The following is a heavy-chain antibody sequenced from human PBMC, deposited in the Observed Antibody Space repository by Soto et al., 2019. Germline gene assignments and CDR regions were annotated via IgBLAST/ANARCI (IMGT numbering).Heavy chain of an antibody. CDR3: ASRSGTYPYYFDY. D-gene: IGHD1-26*01. J-gene: IGHJ4*02. V-gene: IGHV1-18*01. CDR2: ISTYNGNT. CDR1: GYTFTSYG. Sequence: HVQLVQSGTEVKKPGASVKVSCKVSGYTFTSYGMSWVRQAPGQGLEWMGWISTYNGNTNYAQNFQGRVSMTTDTSTSTAYMELSSLRADDTAVYYCASRSGTYPYYFDYWGQGTLVTVSS.